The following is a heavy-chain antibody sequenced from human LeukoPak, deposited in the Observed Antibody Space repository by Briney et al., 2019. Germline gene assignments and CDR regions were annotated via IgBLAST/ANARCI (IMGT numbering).Heavy chain of an antibody. CDR2: IYWDDDK. V-gene: IGHV2-5*02. J-gene: IGHJ4*02. CDR1: GFSRSTSGVG. D-gene: IGHD6-25*01. CDR3: AHRQRGIAAAGGFFDY. Sequence: SGPTLVNPTQALGRTCTFCGFSRSTSGVGVGWIRQPPGKALEWLGLIYWDDDKRYSPSLKSRLTITKDTSKNQVVLTMTNMDPVDTATYYCAHRQRGIAAAGGFFDYWGQGTLVTVSS.